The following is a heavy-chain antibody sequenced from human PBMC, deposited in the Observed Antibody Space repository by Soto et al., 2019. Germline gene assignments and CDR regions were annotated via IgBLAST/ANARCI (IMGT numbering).Heavy chain of an antibody. J-gene: IGHJ4*02. Sequence: SETLSLTCAVYGGSFSGYYWSWIRQPPGKGLEWIGEINHSGSTNYNPSLKSRVTISVDTSKNQFSLKLSSVTAADTAVYYCARGPDCSSTSCAIDYWGQGTLVTGSS. CDR1: GGSFSGYY. D-gene: IGHD2-2*01. CDR2: INHSGST. CDR3: ARGPDCSSTSCAIDY. V-gene: IGHV4-34*01.